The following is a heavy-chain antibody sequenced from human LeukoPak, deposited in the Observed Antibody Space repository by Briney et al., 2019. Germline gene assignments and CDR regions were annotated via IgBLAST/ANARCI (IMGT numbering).Heavy chain of an antibody. CDR2: IYYSGST. V-gene: IGHV4-59*08. Sequence: SETLSLTCTVSGGSISSYYWSWIRQPPGKGLEWIGYIYYSGSTNYNPSLKSRVTISVDTSKNQFSLKLSSVTAADTAVYYCARQEDSSSSVDYWGQGTLVTVSS. CDR3: ARQEDSSSSVDY. D-gene: IGHD6-13*01. J-gene: IGHJ4*02. CDR1: GGSISSYY.